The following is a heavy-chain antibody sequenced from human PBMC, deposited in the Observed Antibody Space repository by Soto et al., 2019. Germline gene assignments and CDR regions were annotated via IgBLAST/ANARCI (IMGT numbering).Heavy chain of an antibody. CDR2: ISGSGGST. D-gene: IGHD3-22*01. CDR3: AKAITMIVVVDAFDI. Sequence: GGSLRLSCAASGFTFSSYTMSWVRQAPGKGLEWVSAISGSGGSTYYADSVKGRFTISRDNSKNTLYLQMNSLRAEDTAVYYCAKAITMIVVVDAFDIWGQGTMVTVSS. J-gene: IGHJ3*02. V-gene: IGHV3-23*01. CDR1: GFTFSSYT.